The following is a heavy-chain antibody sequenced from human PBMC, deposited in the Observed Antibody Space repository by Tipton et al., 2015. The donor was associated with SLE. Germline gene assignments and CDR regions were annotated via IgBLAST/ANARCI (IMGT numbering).Heavy chain of an antibody. J-gene: IGHJ4*02. V-gene: IGHV3-21*04. Sequence: SLRLSCAASGFPFSSYSMNWVRQAPGKGLEWVSSISSSTGYIYYADSLKGRFTISRDNAKNSLYLQMNSLRAEDTAVYYCAKAHTPQWLVGFDYWGQGTLVTVSS. CDR3: AKAHTPQWLVGFDY. D-gene: IGHD6-19*01. CDR1: GFPFSSYS. CDR2: ISSSTGYI.